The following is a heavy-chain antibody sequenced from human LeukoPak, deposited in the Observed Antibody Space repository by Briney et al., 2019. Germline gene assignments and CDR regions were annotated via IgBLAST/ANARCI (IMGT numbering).Heavy chain of an antibody. J-gene: IGHJ3*02. D-gene: IGHD1-26*01. CDR1: GGSVRSYY. CDR2: IHNSGST. CDR3: VRDWEGFNFDI. V-gene: IGHV4-59*02. Sequence: KTSETLSLTCTVSGGSVRSYYWSWIRQPPGEGLEWIAYIHNSGSTNYNPSLKSRVTISVDTSENHFSLKLSSVTAADTAVYYCVRDWEGFNFDIWGQGTMVTVSS.